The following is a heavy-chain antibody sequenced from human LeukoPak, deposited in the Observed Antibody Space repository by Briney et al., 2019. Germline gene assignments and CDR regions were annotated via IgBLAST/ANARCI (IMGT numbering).Heavy chain of an antibody. CDR1: GFIFSRYW. CDR3: ARARKYGDYDLDY. Sequence: GGSLRLSXAASGFIFSRYWMHWVRQAPGKGLVWVSRINSDGSSTSYADSVKGRFTISRDNAKNTLFLQMNSLRAEDTAVYYCARARKYGDYDLDYWGQGTLVTVSS. D-gene: IGHD4-17*01. J-gene: IGHJ4*02. CDR2: INSDGSST. V-gene: IGHV3-74*01.